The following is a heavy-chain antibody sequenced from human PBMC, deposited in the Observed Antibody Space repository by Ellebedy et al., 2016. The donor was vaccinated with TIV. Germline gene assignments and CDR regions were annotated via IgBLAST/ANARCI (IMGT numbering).Heavy chain of an antibody. D-gene: IGHD6-13*01. CDR3: ARHPGYTLPYYFDH. CDR1: GGTFSRYG. J-gene: IGHJ4*02. V-gene: IGHV1-69*13. CDR2: IISILGTA. Sequence: ASVKVSCKASGGTFSRYGISWVRQAPGQGLEWMGGIISILGTAHYAQKFQGRVTITADESTSTVYMELSSLRSEDSAVYYCARHPGYTLPYYFDHWGQGTLVTVSS.